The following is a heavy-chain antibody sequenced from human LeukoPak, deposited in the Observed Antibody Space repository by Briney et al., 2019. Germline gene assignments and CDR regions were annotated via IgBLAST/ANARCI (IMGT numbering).Heavy chain of an antibody. CDR3: ARVATYYDILTGRFDP. CDR1: GGSISSYY. V-gene: IGHV4-59*12. Sequence: PSETLSLTCTVSGGSISSYYWSWIRQPPGKGLEWIGYIYYSGSTNYNPSLKSRVTISVDTSKNQFSLKLSSVTAADTAVYYCARVATYYDILTGRFDPWGQGTLVTVSS. D-gene: IGHD3-9*01. CDR2: IYYSGST. J-gene: IGHJ5*02.